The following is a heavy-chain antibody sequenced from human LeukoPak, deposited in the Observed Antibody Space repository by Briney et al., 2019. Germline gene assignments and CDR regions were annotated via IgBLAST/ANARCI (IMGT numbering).Heavy chain of an antibody. D-gene: IGHD5-18*01. CDR2: ISSSSSYI. CDR3: ARDSQLWLCDAFDI. Sequence: GGSLRLSCAASGFTFSSYSMNWVRQAPGKGLEWVSSISSSSSYIYYADSVKGRFTISRDNAKNSLYLQMNSLRAEDTAVYYCARDSQLWLCDAFDIWGQGTMVTVSS. V-gene: IGHV3-21*01. CDR1: GFTFSSYS. J-gene: IGHJ3*02.